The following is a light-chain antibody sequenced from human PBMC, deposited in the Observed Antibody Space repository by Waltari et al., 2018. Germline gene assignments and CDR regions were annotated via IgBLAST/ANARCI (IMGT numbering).Light chain of an antibody. Sequence: SYLLTQPPSVSVAPGETAKITCGGNNIGGKSVHWYQQKPGQAPVLVIFDDSDRPSGCPERFSGANSGNTATRTITGVEAGDEADYYCQVWDNSSDPYVVFGGGTKLTVL. CDR1: NIGGKS. J-gene: IGLJ2*01. CDR3: QVWDNSSDPYVV. V-gene: IGLV3-21*04. CDR2: DDS.